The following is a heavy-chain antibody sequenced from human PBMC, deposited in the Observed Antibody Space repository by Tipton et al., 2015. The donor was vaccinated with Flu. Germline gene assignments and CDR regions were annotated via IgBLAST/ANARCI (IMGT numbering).Heavy chain of an antibody. J-gene: IGHJ6*02. Sequence: SLRLSCKASGFDFSVYGMHWVRQAPGKGLEWVAVIWYDGSNIHYADSVKGRFTVSRDNFRNTLYLQMNGLRVDDTGVYCCARDEGVVNYYFGMDVWGQGTTVSVSS. CDR2: IWYDGSNI. V-gene: IGHV3-33*01. CDR1: GFDFSVYG. CDR3: ARDEGVVNYYFGMDV.